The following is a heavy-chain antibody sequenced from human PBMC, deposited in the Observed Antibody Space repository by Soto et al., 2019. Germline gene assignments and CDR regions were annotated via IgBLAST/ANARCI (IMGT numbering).Heavy chain of an antibody. J-gene: IGHJ6*02. CDR1: VFTFSSYG. V-gene: IGHV3-30*18. Sequence: QPGGSLRLSCAASVFTFSSYGMHWFRQAPGKGLEWVAVISYDGSNKYYADSVKGRFTISRDNSKNTLYLQMNSLRAEDTAVYYCAKEGKKQWLVRGAYYYGMEVWGQGTTVTVS. D-gene: IGHD6-19*01. CDR2: ISYDGSNK. CDR3: AKEGKKQWLVRGAYYYGMEV.